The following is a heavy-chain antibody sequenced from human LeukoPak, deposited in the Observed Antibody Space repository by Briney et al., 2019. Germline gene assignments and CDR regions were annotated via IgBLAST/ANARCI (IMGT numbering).Heavy chain of an antibody. CDR1: GFNFDDYA. Sequence: GGSLRLPCVASGFNFDDYAMHWVRQAPGKGLEWVSGISWNGNVIGYADSVKGRFTISRDNAKNTLYLQMNSLRAEDTAVYYCARCRLPESWGQGTLVTVSS. CDR2: ISWNGNVI. V-gene: IGHV3-9*01. CDR3: ARCRLPES. D-gene: IGHD1-14*01. J-gene: IGHJ5*02.